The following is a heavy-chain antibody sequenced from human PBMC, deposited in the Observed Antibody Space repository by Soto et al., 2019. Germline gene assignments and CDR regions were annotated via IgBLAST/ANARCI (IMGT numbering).Heavy chain of an antibody. Sequence: PGESLKISCKASGYIFSTNWIAWVRHVPGKGLEWMGSILPADSDIRYNPSFQGQVTISVDKSIDTAYLQWSSLKASDTGTFYCEKNNYSGSGRSFYYYRPDIWGQGTTATVSS. V-gene: IGHV5-51*01. D-gene: IGHD3-10*01. CDR3: EKNNYSGSGRSFYYYRPDI. J-gene: IGHJ6*02. CDR2: ILPADSDI. CDR1: GYIFSTNW.